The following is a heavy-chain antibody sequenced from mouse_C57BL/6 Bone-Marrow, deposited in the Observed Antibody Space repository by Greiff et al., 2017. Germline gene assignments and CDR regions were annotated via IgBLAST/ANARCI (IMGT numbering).Heavy chain of an antibody. CDR1: GFTFSSYA. D-gene: IGHD2-4*01. J-gene: IGHJ3*01. V-gene: IGHV5-9-1*02. CDR2: ISSGGDYI. Sequence: EVMLVESGEGLVKPGGSLKLSCAASGFTFSSYAMSWVRQTPEKRLEWVAYISSGGDYIYYADTVKGRFTISRDNARNTLYLQMSSLKSEDTAMYYCTREGLRPAWFAYWGQGTLVTVSA. CDR3: TREGLRPAWFAY.